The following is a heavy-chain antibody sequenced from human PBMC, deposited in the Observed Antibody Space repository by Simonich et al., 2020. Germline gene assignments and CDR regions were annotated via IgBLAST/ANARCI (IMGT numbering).Heavy chain of an antibody. Sequence: QVQLVQSGAEVKKPGASVKVSCKASGYTFTGYYMHWVRQAPGQGLEGMGWINPNSGGTNYEQKFQGRVTMTRDTSISTAYMELSRLRSDDTAVYYCARDPVVPAAIRNAFDIWGQGTMVTVSS. CDR2: INPNSGGT. J-gene: IGHJ3*02. CDR3: ARDPVVPAAIRNAFDI. V-gene: IGHV1-2*02. CDR1: GYTFTGYY. D-gene: IGHD2-2*01.